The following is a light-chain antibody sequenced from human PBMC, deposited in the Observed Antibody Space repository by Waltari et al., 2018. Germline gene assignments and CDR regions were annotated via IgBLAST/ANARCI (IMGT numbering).Light chain of an antibody. J-gene: IGLJ3*02. CDR3: QTWDTGIRV. V-gene: IGLV4-69*01. CDR1: GGHTHYS. Sequence: QLVVTQSPSASASLGASVKLTCTLSGGHTHYSITWHQQQPQKGPRFLMKVNSDGSHNKGDVIPDRFSGSSSGAERYLTISSLQSEDEADYHCQTWDTGIRVFGGGTKLIVL. CDR2: VNSDGSH.